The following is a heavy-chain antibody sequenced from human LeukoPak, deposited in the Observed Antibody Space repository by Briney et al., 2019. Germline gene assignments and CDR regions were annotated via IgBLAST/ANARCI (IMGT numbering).Heavy chain of an antibody. CDR3: ARVVGPYYFDY. CDR1: GYTYTGYY. J-gene: IGHJ4*02. Sequence: SVKVSCKASGYTYTGYYMHWVRQAPGQGLEWMGWINPNNGGTNYAQKFQGRATMTRDTSISTAYMELSRLRSDDTAVYYCARVVGPYYFDYWGQGTLVTVSS. V-gene: IGHV1-2*02. D-gene: IGHD1-26*01. CDR2: INPNNGGT.